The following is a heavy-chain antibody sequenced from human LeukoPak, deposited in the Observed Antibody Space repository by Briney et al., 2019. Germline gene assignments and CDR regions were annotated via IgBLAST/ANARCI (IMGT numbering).Heavy chain of an antibody. CDR1: GGTSSSYA. CDR3: ARGAGKYIDSSLDY. J-gene: IGHJ4*02. CDR2: IIPIFGTA. D-gene: IGHD3-10*01. V-gene: IGHV1-69*13. Sequence: GASVKVSCKASGGTSSSYAISWVRQAPGQGLEWMGGIIPIFGTANYAQKFQGRVTITADESTTTAYTELSSLRSEDTAVYYCARGAGKYIDSSLDYWGQGTLVTVSS.